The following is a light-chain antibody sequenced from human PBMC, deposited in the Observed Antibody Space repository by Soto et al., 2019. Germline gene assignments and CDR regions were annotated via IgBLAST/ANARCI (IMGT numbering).Light chain of an antibody. Sequence: QSALTQPASVSGSPGQSITISCTGTSRDVGAFNYVSWYQQHPVKAPKLLISEVNNRPSGVSHRFSGSKSGNTASLTISGLQPADEADYYCSSYTPSGTYVLFGGGTKLTVL. CDR1: SRDVGAFNY. J-gene: IGLJ3*02. CDR2: EVN. V-gene: IGLV2-14*01. CDR3: SSYTPSGTYVL.